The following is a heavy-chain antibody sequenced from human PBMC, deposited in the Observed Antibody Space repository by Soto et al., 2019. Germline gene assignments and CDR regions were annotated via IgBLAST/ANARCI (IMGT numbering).Heavy chain of an antibody. CDR2: IYYSGST. CDR3: ARVDLMGEYYYYYYGMDV. V-gene: IGHV4-59*01. J-gene: IGHJ6*01. CDR1: GGSISSYY. Sequence: SETLSLTCTVSGGSISSYYWSWIRRPPGKGLEWIGYIYYSGSTNYNPSLKSRVTISVDTSKNQFSLKLSSVTAADTAVYYCARVDLMGEYYYYYYGMDVWGQGTTVTVSS.